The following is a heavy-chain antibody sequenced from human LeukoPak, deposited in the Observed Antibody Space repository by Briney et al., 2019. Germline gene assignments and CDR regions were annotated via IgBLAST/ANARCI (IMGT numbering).Heavy chain of an antibody. CDR1: VGTFSSYA. V-gene: IGHV1-69*06. J-gene: IGHJ5*02. CDR2: IIPIFGTA. CDR3: ARVADYYDSSGP. D-gene: IGHD3-22*01. Sequence: GASVKVSCKASVGTFSSYAISWVRQAPGQGLEWMGRIIPIFGTANYAQKFQGRVTITADKSTSTAYMELSSLRSEDTAVYYCARVADYYDSSGPWGQGTLVTVSS.